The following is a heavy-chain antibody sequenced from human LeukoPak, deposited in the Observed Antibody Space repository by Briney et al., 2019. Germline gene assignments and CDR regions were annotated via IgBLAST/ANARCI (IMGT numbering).Heavy chain of an antibody. J-gene: IGHJ4*02. D-gene: IGHD6-19*01. Sequence: SGGSLRLSCAASGFTFSSYSMNWVRQAPGKGLEWVSSISSSSSYIYYADSVKGRFTISRDNAKNSLYLQMNSLRAEDMALYYCAKDGGSGLDYWGQGTLVTVSS. CDR1: GFTFSSYS. CDR3: AKDGGSGLDY. CDR2: ISSSSSYI. V-gene: IGHV3-21*04.